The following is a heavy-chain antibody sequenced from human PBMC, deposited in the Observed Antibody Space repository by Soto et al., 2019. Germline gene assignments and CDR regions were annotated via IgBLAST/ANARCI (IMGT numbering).Heavy chain of an antibody. CDR3: ARHGTYYDILTGHYYYGMDV. CDR2: IDPSDSYT. Sequence: LGESLKISCKGSGYSFTSYWISWVRQMPGKGLEWMGRIDPSDSYTNYSPSFQGHVTISADKSISTAYLQWSSLKASDTAMYYCARHGTYYDILTGHYYYGMDVWGQGTTVTVSS. J-gene: IGHJ6*02. CDR1: GYSFTSYW. D-gene: IGHD3-9*01. V-gene: IGHV5-10-1*01.